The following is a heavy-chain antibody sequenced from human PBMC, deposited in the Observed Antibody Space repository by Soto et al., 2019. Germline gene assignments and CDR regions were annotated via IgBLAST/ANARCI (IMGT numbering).Heavy chain of an antibody. CDR3: ACVRPLGATRGVNAFDI. Sequence: GAPVEVSCKESGGGISSYAISWVQQENGQGLEWMGGIIPIFGTANYAQKFQGRVTITADESTSTAYMELSSLRSEDTAVYYCACVRPLGATRGVNAFDIWGQGTMVTGSS. J-gene: IGHJ3*02. V-gene: IGHV1-69*01. D-gene: IGHD1-26*01. CDR2: IIPIFGTA. CDR1: GGGISSYA.